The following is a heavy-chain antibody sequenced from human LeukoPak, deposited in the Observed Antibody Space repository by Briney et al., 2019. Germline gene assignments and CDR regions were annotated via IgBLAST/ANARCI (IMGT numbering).Heavy chain of an antibody. CDR2: ISSSGSST. CDR1: GFTFSSYE. CDR3: ARTMATVVTPTFDI. D-gene: IGHD4-23*01. V-gene: IGHV3-21*01. Sequence: GGSLRLSCAASGFTFSSYEMNWVRQAPGKGLEWVSSISSSGSSTYSADSVKGRFTISRDNAKNSLYLQMSSLRSEDTAVYYCARTMATVVTPTFDIWGLGTMVTVSS. J-gene: IGHJ3*02.